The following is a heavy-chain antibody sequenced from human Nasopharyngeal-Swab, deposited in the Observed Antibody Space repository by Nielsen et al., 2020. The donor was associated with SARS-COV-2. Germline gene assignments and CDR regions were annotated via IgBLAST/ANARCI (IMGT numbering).Heavy chain of an antibody. CDR1: GITFRSYW. Sequence: GGSLRLSCVASGITFRSYWMTWVRQAPGKGQEWWANIKGDGSDEKYADSVKGRFTISRDNARDSLFLQMHSLSVEDTAFYFCARLHSTATTESWGQGTRVTVSS. J-gene: IGHJ5*02. CDR3: ARLHSTATTES. V-gene: IGHV3-7*01. CDR2: IKGDGSDE. D-gene: IGHD1-26*01.